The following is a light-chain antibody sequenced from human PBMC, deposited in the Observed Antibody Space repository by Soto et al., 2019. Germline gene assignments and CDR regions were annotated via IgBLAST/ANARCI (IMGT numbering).Light chain of an antibody. CDR1: QDISRY. CDR2: AAS. CDR3: QQLYSYSS. Sequence: DIQLTQSPSFVSASVGERVTITCRASQDISRYLAWYQQKPGEAPKLLISAASTLHSGVPSRFSGSGSGTEFSLTFTYLLTEDFATYYCQQLYSYSSFGQGTRLESK. J-gene: IGKJ5*01. V-gene: IGKV1-9*01.